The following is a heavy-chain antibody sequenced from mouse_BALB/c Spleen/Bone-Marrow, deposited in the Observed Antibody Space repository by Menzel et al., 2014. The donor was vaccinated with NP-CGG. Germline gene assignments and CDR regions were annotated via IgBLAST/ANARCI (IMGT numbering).Heavy chain of an antibody. CDR2: IRSGGSYT. J-gene: IGHJ2*01. V-gene: IGHV5-9-3*01. CDR1: GFTFSSYA. CDR3: ARQGDGYYDY. D-gene: IGHD2-3*01. Sequence: EVQGVESGGNLVKPGGSLKLSCEASGFTFSSYAMSWVRQTPEKRLEWVVTIRSGGSYTYYPDSVKGRFTISRDNAKSTLYLQMRSLRSEDTAMYYCARQGDGYYDYWGQGATLTVSS.